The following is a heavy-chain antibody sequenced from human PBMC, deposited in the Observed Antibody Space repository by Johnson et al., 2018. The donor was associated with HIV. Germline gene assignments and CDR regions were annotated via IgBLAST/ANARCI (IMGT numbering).Heavy chain of an antibody. CDR1: GFTFDDFA. J-gene: IGHJ3*02. V-gene: IGHV3-9*01. Sequence: VQLVESGGGLVQPGRSLRLSCAASGFTFDDFAMHWVRPAPGTGLEWVSGIRWNNGTIAYAASVKGRFTISRDNAKNSLYLQMNSLRPEDTALYYCAKDINLEDAFDIWGQGTMVTVSS. CDR2: IRWNNGTI. CDR3: AKDINLEDAFDI.